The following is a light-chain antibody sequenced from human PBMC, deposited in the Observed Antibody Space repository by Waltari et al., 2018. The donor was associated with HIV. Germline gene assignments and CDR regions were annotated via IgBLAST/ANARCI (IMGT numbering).Light chain of an antibody. CDR2: GAS. Sequence: AIRMTQSPSSFSASTGDRVSFTCRASQSISSYLAWYQQKPGKAPKLLIYGASTLQSAVPSRFSGSGSGTNFTLTISCLQSEDFATYFCQQYYTNPWTFGQGTKVEIK. J-gene: IGKJ1*01. CDR1: QSISSY. V-gene: IGKV1-8*01. CDR3: QQYYTNPWT.